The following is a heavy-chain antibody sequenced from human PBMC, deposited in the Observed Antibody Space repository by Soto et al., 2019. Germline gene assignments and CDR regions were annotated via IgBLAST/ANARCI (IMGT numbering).Heavy chain of an antibody. J-gene: IGHJ4*02. CDR2: IYYSGST. CDR1: GGSISSYY. Sequence: PSETLSLTCTVSGGSISSYYWNWIRQPPGKGLEWIGYIYYSGSTNYNPSLKSRVTISVDTSKNQFSLKLSSVTAADTAVYYCARTQILYSSSPYYFDYWGQGTLVTVSS. V-gene: IGHV4-59*01. CDR3: ARTQILYSSSPYYFDY. D-gene: IGHD6-13*01.